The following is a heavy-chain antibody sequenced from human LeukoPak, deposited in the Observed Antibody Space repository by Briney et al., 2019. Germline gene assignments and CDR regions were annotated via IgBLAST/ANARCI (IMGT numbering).Heavy chain of an antibody. Sequence: PGGPLRLFCAASGFTFSRYWMIWVRQAPGKGPMGVANIKHDRSEKYCVDAVKGRFTISRDNAKNSLYLQMNSLRAEDTAVYYCARLTMIVVVIRGDAFDIWGQGTMVTVSS. D-gene: IGHD3-22*01. CDR2: IKHDRSEK. CDR3: ARLTMIVVVIRGDAFDI. V-gene: IGHV3-7*01. J-gene: IGHJ3*02. CDR1: GFTFSRYW.